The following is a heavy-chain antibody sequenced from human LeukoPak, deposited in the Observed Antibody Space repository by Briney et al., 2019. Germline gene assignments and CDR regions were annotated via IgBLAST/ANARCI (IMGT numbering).Heavy chain of an antibody. J-gene: IGHJ4*02. V-gene: IGHV3-23*01. CDR2: ITSVGST. D-gene: IGHD4-17*01. Sequence: GGSLRFSCTASGFTFSSYAMNWVRQAPGKGLEWVSVITSVGSTYYADSVKGRFTISRDNSKNTLYLQMNSLRAEDTAVYYCAKDLYGDYVGDYWGQGTLVTVSS. CDR1: GFTFSSYA. CDR3: AKDLYGDYVGDY.